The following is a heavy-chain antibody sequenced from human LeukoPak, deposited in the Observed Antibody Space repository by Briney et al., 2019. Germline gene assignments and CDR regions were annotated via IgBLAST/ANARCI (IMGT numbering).Heavy chain of an antibody. Sequence: PGGSLRLSCAASGFTFTDHYMDWVRQAPGKGLEWVSAISGSGDSTYYADSVKGRFTISRDNSKNTLYLQMNSLRAEDTAVYYCAQQWLILGAFDIWGQGTMVTVSS. J-gene: IGHJ3*02. CDR2: ISGSGDST. CDR3: AQQWLILGAFDI. D-gene: IGHD6-19*01. V-gene: IGHV3-23*01. CDR1: GFTFTDHY.